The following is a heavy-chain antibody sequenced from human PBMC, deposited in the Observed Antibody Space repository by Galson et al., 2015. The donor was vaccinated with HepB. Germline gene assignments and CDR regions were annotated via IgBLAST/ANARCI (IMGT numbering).Heavy chain of an antibody. Sequence: SLRLSCAASGFTFSSYAMHWVRQAPGKGLEYVSAISSNGGSTYYADSVKGRFTISRDNSKNTLYLQMSSLRAEDTAVYYCVKVADYDILTGWGVWGQGTLVTVSS. CDR3: VKVADYDILTGWGV. CDR1: GFTFSSYA. V-gene: IGHV3-64D*06. D-gene: IGHD3-9*01. CDR2: ISSNGGST. J-gene: IGHJ4*02.